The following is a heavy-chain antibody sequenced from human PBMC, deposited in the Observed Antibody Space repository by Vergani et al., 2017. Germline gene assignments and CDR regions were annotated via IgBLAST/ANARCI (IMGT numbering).Heavy chain of an antibody. D-gene: IGHD6-19*01. CDR3: ARLRAVAGTYYFDY. Sequence: QLQLQESGPGLVKPSETLSLTCTVSGGSISSSSYYWGWIRQPPGKGLEWIGSIYYSGSTYYNPSLKSRVTISVDTSKNQFSLKLSSVTAAETAVYYCARLRAVAGTYYFDYWGQGTLVTVSS. V-gene: IGHV4-39*01. CDR2: IYYSGST. CDR1: GGSISSSSYY. J-gene: IGHJ4*02.